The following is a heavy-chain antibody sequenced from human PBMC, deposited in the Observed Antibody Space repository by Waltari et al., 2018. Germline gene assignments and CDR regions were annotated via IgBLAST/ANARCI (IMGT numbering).Heavy chain of an antibody. Sequence: QVQLQESGPGLVKPSETLSLTCTVSGGSISSYYWSWIRQPPGKGLEWIGYIYTSGSTKYNPSLKSRVTISVDTSKNQFSLKLSSVTAADTAVYYCARGGDGYKSYAFDIWGQGTMVTVSS. V-gene: IGHV4-4*09. D-gene: IGHD5-12*01. CDR1: GGSISSYY. CDR2: IYTSGST. J-gene: IGHJ3*02. CDR3: ARGGDGYKSYAFDI.